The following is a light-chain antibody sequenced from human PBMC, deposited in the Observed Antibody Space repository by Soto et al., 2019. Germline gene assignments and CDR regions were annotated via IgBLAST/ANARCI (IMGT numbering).Light chain of an antibody. Sequence: DIVMTQSPDSLAVSLGERATINCKSSQSVLYSSNNKNYLAWYQQKPGQPPKLLIYWASTRESGVPDRVSGSGSGEDFTLPISSRQADDVAVYYCQQYYSTPVSFGQGTNLEIK. CDR2: WAS. CDR3: QQYYSTPVS. J-gene: IGKJ2*01. CDR1: QSVLYSSNNKNY. V-gene: IGKV4-1*01.